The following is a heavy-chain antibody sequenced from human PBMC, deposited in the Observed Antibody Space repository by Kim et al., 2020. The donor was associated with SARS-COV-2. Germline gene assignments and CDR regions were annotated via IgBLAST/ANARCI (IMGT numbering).Heavy chain of an antibody. CDR2: ISAYNGNT. V-gene: IGHV1-18*04. J-gene: IGHJ6*02. CDR1: GYTFTSYG. CDR3: ARAVRYSRYFDWLHYYGMDV. Sequence: ASVKVSCKASGYTFTSYGISWVRQAPGQGLEWMGWISAYNGNTNYAQKLQGRVTMTTDTSTSTAYMELRSLRSDDTAVYYCARAVRYSRYFDWLHYYGMDVWGQGTTVTVSS. D-gene: IGHD3-9*01.